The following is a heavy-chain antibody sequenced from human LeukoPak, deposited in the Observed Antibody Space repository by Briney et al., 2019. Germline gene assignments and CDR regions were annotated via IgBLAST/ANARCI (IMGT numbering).Heavy chain of an antibody. CDR3: ARLPPLYYYDSSGKGLNAFDI. D-gene: IGHD3-22*01. CDR2: IYYSGST. CDR1: GYSISSGYY. V-gene: IGHV4-38-2*02. J-gene: IGHJ3*02. Sequence: MSSETLSLTCTVSGYSISSGYYWGWIRQPPGKGLEWIGYIYYSGSTKYNPSLKSRVTISIDTSKNQFSLKLSSVTAADTAVFYCARLPPLYYYDSSGKGLNAFDIWGQGTMVTVSS.